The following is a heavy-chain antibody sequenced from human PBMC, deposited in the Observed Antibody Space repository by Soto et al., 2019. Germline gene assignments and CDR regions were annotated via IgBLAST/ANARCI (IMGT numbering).Heavy chain of an antibody. CDR3: ARHGALGENYYYYGMDV. CDR1: GYTFTSYG. V-gene: IGHV1-18*01. Sequence: QVQLVQSGAEVKKPGASVKVSCKASGYTFTSYGISWVRQAPGQGLEWMGWISAYNGNTNYAQKLQGRVTMTPDPSPSTAYMELRSLRSDDAAVYYCARHGALGENYYYYGMDVWGQGTTVTVSS. CDR2: ISAYNGNT. D-gene: IGHD3-16*01. J-gene: IGHJ6*02.